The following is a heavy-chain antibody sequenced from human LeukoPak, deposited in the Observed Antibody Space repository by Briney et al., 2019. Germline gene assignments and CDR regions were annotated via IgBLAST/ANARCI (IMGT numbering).Heavy chain of an antibody. D-gene: IGHD3-22*01. J-gene: IGHJ4*02. CDR2: IWYDGSNR. CDR1: GFTFSSSG. V-gene: IGHV3-33*01. Sequence: GGSLRLSCAASGFTFSSSGMHWVRQAPGKGLEWVAVIWYDGSNRYYADPVRGRFTVSRDNSKNTLYLQMNSLRAEDTAVYYCARAKGVSTGYRPTDYWGQGTLVTVSS. CDR3: ARAKGVSTGYRPTDY.